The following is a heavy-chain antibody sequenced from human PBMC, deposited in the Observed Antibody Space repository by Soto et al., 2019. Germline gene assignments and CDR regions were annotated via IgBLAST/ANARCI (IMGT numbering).Heavy chain of an antibody. CDR1: NGYISTYY. Sequence: SETLSLTCTVSNGYISTYYWPWVRQPPGKGLEWIGYVYYSGSSNYNPSLKSRVGMSIDTSKNQFSLELKSVTAADTATYYCVRDYLLAGFDTWGQGILVTVSS. D-gene: IGHD6-19*01. CDR2: VYYSGSS. V-gene: IGHV4-59*01. CDR3: VRDYLLAGFDT. J-gene: IGHJ5*02.